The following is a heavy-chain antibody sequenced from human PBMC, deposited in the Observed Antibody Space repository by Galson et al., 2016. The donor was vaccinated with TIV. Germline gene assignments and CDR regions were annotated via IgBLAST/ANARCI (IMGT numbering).Heavy chain of an antibody. CDR1: GFTFSSYT. CDR2: TTYDDSQK. V-gene: IGHV3-30*04. J-gene: IGHJ4*02. D-gene: IGHD6-19*01. CDR3: ARVGSTGWAHYFDY. Sequence: SLRLSCAASGFTFSSYTMHWVHQAPGKGLEWVAVTTYDDSQKYYADSVKGRFTISRDNSKNTLYLQMNSLAAEDTAVYYCARVGSTGWAHYFDYWGQGTLVTVAS.